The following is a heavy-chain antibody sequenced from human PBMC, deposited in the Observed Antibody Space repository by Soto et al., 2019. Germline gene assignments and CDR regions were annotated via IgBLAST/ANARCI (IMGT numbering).Heavy chain of an antibody. CDR3: AKSHDSSGYYFAFYI. J-gene: IGHJ3*02. CDR2: ISSSSSTI. D-gene: IGHD3-22*01. Sequence: GGSLRLSCAASGFTFSSYSMNWVRQAPGKGLEWVSYISSSSSTIYYADSVKGRFTISRDNAKNSLYLQMNSLRAEDTAVYCCAKSHDSSGYYFAFYIWGQGTMVTVSS. V-gene: IGHV3-48*01. CDR1: GFTFSSYS.